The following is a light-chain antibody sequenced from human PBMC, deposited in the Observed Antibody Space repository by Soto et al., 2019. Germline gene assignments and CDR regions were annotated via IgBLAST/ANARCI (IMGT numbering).Light chain of an antibody. CDR2: DNN. CDR1: SSNIGNNY. J-gene: IGLJ3*02. V-gene: IGLV1-51*01. CDR3: GTWDSSLSAWV. Sequence: QSVLTQPPSVSEAPGETVTISCSGSSSNIGNNYVSWYQHLQGTAPKLLIYDNNKRPSGIPDRFSGSKSCTSATLGITGLQTGDEADYYCGTWDSSLSAWVFGGGTKLTVL.